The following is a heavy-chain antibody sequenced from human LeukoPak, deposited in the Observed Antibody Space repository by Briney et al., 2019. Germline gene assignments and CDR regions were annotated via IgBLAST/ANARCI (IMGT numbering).Heavy chain of an antibody. V-gene: IGHV1-18*01. CDR1: GYTFTSYG. J-gene: IGHJ4*02. CDR3: ARDSRLCYDSTGPDY. D-gene: IGHD3-22*01. Sequence: ASVKVSCKASGYTFTSYGISWVRQAPGQGLEWMGWISAYNGNTNYAQKLQGRVTMTTDTSTSTAYMELRSLRSDDTAVYYCARDSRLCYDSTGPDYWGQGTLVTVSS. CDR2: ISAYNGNT.